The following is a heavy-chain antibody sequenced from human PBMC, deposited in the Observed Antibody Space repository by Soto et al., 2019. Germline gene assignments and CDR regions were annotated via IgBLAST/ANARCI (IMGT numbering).Heavy chain of an antibody. J-gene: IGHJ4*02. Sequence: EVQLVESGGGLVQPGGSLTLSCAAPGFTFSSHWMSWVRQAPGKGLEWVANIKEDGSEKFYVDSVKSRFTISRDNAKNSLYLQRNNLGVDDTAVYYCARGVRAVPGLGDYWGQGTLVTVTS. CDR1: GFTFSSHW. V-gene: IGHV3-7*05. CDR2: IKEDGSEK. CDR3: ARGVRAVPGLGDY. D-gene: IGHD3-10*01.